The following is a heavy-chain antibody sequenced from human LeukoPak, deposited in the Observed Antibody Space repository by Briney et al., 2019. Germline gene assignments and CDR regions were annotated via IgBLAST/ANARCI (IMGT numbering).Heavy chain of an antibody. CDR2: ISSSSSTI. V-gene: IGHV3-48*02. J-gene: IGHJ6*02. Sequence: PGGSLRLSCAASGFTFSSYSMNWVRQAPGKGLEWVSYISSSSSTIYYADSVKGRFTISRDNAKNSLYLQMNSLRDEDTAVYYCASTMAGDRYCTNGVCHNYYYGMDVWGQGTTVTVSS. CDR1: GFTFSSYS. CDR3: ASTMAGDRYCTNGVCHNYYYGMDV. D-gene: IGHD2-8*01.